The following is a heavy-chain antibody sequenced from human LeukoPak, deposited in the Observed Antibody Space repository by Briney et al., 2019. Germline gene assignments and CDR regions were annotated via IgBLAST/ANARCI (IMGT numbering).Heavy chain of an antibody. CDR1: GFTFSSYS. D-gene: IGHD2-2*01. J-gene: IGHJ3*02. CDR2: ISSSSSSI. CDR3: ARDQGYCSSTSCANDAFDI. V-gene: IGHV3-21*01. Sequence: PGGSLRLSCAASGFTFSSYSMNWVRQAPGKGLEWVSSISSSSSSIYYADSVKGRFTISRDNAKNSLYLKMNSLRAEDTAVYYCARDQGYCSSTSCANDAFDIWGQGTMVTVSS.